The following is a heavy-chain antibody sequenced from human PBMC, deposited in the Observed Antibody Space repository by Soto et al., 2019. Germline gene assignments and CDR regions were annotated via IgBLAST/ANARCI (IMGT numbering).Heavy chain of an antibody. Sequence: SGPTLVKPTQTLTLTCTFSGFSLSTSGVGVGWIRQPPGKALEWLALIYWDDDKRYSPSLKSRLTITKDTSKNQVVLTMTNMDPVDTATYYCAHTGPIPTVTTSWFDPWGQGTLVTVSS. J-gene: IGHJ5*02. D-gene: IGHD4-4*01. V-gene: IGHV2-5*02. CDR1: GFSLSTSGVG. CDR3: AHTGPIPTVTTSWFDP. CDR2: IYWDDDK.